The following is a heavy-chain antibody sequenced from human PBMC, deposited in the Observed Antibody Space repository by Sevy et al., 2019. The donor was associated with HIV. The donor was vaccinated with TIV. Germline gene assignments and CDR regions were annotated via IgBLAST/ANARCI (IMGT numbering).Heavy chain of an antibody. J-gene: IGHJ4*02. V-gene: IGHV3-15*01. CDR2: IKSKTDGGTT. Sequence: GGSLRLSCASSGFTFNNAWMSWVRQAPGKGLEWVGRIKSKTDGGTTDYAEPVKGRFTISSDDSTNTLFLQMNSLKTEDTAVYYCTTDPGYYDSSGYYYMWGQGTLVTVSS. D-gene: IGHD3-22*01. CDR1: GFTFNNAW. CDR3: TTDPGYYDSSGYYYM.